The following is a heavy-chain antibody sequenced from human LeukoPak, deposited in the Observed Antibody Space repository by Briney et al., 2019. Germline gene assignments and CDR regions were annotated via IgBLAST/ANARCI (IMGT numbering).Heavy chain of an antibody. Sequence: HSGGSLRLSCTASHFTFTTYWMSWVRQAPGKGLEWVANIKPDGSEKYYVDSVKGRFTISRDNAKNSLYLQMNNLRAEDTAMYYCAREFNSFLFDCSGGQCLFMSWGQGVLVTVSS. V-gene: IGHV3-7*01. CDR1: HFTFTTYW. CDR2: IKPDGSEK. D-gene: IGHD2-15*01. CDR3: AREFNSFLFDCSGGQCLFMS. J-gene: IGHJ4*02.